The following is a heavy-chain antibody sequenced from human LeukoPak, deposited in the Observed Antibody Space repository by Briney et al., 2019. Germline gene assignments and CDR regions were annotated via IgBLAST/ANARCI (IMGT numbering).Heavy chain of an antibody. CDR1: GFTFSGSA. J-gene: IGHJ4*02. CDR2: IRSKANSYAT. Sequence: GGSLRLSCAASGFTFSGSAMHWVRQASGKGLEWVGRIRSKANSYATAYAASVKGRFTISRDDSKNTAYLQMNSLRAEDTAVYYCAKDSSWYELSSRHWGQGTLVTVSS. V-gene: IGHV3-73*01. CDR3: AKDSSWYELSSRH. D-gene: IGHD6-13*01.